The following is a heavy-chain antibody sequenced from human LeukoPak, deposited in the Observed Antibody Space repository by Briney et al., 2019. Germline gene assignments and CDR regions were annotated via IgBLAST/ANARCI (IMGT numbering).Heavy chain of an antibody. J-gene: IGHJ5*02. CDR2: IYHSGST. CDR3: AREGVLDTWAENWFDP. V-gene: IGHV4-30-2*01. Sequence: SETLSLTCAVSGGSISSGGYSWSWIRQPPGKGLEWTGYIYHSGSTYYNPSLKSRVTISVDRSKNQFSLKLSSVTAADTAVYYCAREGVLDTWAENWFDPWGQGTLVTVSS. D-gene: IGHD5-18*01. CDR1: GGSISSGGYS.